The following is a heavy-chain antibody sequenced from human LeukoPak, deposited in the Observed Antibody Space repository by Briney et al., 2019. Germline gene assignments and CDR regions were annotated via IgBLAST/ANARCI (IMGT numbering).Heavy chain of an antibody. J-gene: IGHJ4*02. CDR2: IYPYTGAT. V-gene: IGHV1-2*02. D-gene: IGHD3-10*01. Sequence: DSVKVSCKASGYTFSGTGWYLYWLRQAPGQGLECMGWIYPYTGATHYAQKFQGRVAMTGDTSISTAYMELSRLRPDDTAVYYCARDGPAQMVDFDYWGQGTLVTVSS. CDR1: GYTFSGTGWY. CDR3: ARDGPAQMVDFDY.